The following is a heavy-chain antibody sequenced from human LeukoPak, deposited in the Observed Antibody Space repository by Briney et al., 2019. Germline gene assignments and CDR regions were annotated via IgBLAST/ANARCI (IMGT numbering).Heavy chain of an antibody. CDR1: GFTFSDYY. V-gene: IGHV3-23*01. J-gene: IGHJ4*02. CDR3: AKGPLLWD. D-gene: IGHD2/OR15-2a*01. CDR2: ISGSGGSP. Sequence: PGGSLRLSCAASGFTFSDYYMSWIRQAPGKGLEWVSSISGSGGSPYYADSVKGRFTISRDNSKNTLYLQMNSLRAEDTAVYYCAKGPLLWDWGQGTLVTVSS.